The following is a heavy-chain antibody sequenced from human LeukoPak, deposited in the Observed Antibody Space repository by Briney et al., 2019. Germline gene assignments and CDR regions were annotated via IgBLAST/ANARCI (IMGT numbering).Heavy chain of an antibody. V-gene: IGHV4-61*02. CDR2: IYTSGST. CDR3: ARDSSGYGVYYFDY. CDR1: GGSISSGSDY. J-gene: IGHJ4*02. Sequence: PSETLSLTCTVSGGSISSGSDYWSWIRQPAGKGLEWIGRIYTSGSTNYNPSLKSRVTISVDTSKNQFSLKLSSVTAADTAVYYCARDSSGYGVYYFDYWGQGTLVTVSS. D-gene: IGHD3-22*01.